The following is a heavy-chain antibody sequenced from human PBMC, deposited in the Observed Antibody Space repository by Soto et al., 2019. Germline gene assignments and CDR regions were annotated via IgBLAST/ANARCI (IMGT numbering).Heavy chain of an antibody. CDR3: ARGHSGSCGDGDAFDI. Sequence: VQLVQSGAEVKKPGSSVKVSCKASGGTFSSYAISWVRQAPGRGLEWMGGIIPIFGTANYAQKFQGRVTITADEFTSRAYMELSSLRSEDTAVYYCARGHSGSCGDGDAFDIWGQGTMVTVSS. V-gene: IGHV1-69*12. D-gene: IGHD1-26*01. CDR2: IIPIFGTA. J-gene: IGHJ3*02. CDR1: GGTFSSYA.